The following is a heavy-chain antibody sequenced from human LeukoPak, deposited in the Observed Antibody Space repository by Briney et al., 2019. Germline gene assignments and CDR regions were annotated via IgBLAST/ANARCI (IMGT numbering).Heavy chain of an antibody. D-gene: IGHD3-3*01. Sequence: ASVKVSCKASGGSLKNFAISWVRQAPGQGPEWMGGFNHIYGTTNYAQKFQGRVTITVDDSTNIAYLDLSSLRSDDTAVYYCAREGDPYYDFWSGYYLPGWFDPWGQGTLVTVSS. CDR1: GGSLKNFA. CDR2: FNHIYGTT. J-gene: IGHJ5*02. V-gene: IGHV1-69*13. CDR3: AREGDPYYDFWSGYYLPGWFDP.